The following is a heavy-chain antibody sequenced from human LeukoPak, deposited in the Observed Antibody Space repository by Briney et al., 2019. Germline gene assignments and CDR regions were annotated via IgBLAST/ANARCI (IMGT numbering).Heavy chain of an antibody. V-gene: IGHV3-20*04. CDR1: RFAFDEHG. J-gene: IGHJ4*02. Sequence: GGSLTLSCTASRFAFDEHGMSWLRQVPAKGLEWVSGINWSGGSTGYADPLRGRFTISRDNAKNSLYLQMDSLRAEDTALYYCARAPITSPFYFDYWGQGTLVSV. CDR3: ARAPITSPFYFDY. CDR2: INWSGGST. D-gene: IGHD2-2*01.